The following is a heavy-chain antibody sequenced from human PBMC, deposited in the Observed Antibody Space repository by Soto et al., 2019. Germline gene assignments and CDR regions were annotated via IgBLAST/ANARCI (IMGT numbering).Heavy chain of an antibody. Sequence: EVPRLESGGGLVQPGGSLRLSCAASGFTLSSYALSWVRQAPGKGLEWVSGISGRGDFTFDPDSVRGRFTISRDNSMNTLYLQMTSLRVEDTAVYYCARGPTIFGVGVDAFDIWGQGTMATVSS. J-gene: IGHJ3*02. CDR2: ISGRGDFT. V-gene: IGHV3-23*01. CDR3: ARGPTIFGVGVDAFDI. CDR1: GFTLSSYA. D-gene: IGHD3-3*01.